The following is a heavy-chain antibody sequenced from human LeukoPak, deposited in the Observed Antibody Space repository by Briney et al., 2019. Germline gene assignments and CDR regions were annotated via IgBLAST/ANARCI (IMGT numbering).Heavy chain of an antibody. CDR1: GYTFTSYG. CDR2: ISAYNGNT. CDR3: ARATAVAAPFDY. J-gene: IGHJ4*02. Sequence: ASVKVSCKASGYTFTSYGISWVRQAPGQGLEWMGWISAYNGNTNYAQKLQGRVTMTTDTSTSTVYMELSSLRSEDTAVYYCARATAVAAPFDYWGQGTLVTVSS. V-gene: IGHV1-18*01. D-gene: IGHD6-19*01.